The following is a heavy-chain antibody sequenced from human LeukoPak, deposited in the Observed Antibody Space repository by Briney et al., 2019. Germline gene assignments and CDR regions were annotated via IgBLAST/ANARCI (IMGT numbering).Heavy chain of an antibody. J-gene: IGHJ4*02. D-gene: IGHD5-18*01. V-gene: IGHV3-21*01. Sequence: GGSLRLSCAASRFTFSSYSMNWVRQAPGKGLEWVSSISSSSSYIYYADSVKGRFTISRDNAKNSLYLQMNSLRAEDTAVYYCARDKLIRSGYWGSRVDTDYWGQGTLVTVSS. CDR1: RFTFSSYS. CDR3: ARDKLIRSGYWGSRVDTDY. CDR2: ISSSSSYI.